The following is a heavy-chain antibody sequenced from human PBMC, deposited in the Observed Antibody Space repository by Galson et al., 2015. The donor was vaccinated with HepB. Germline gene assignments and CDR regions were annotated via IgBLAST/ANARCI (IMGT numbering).Heavy chain of an antibody. J-gene: IGHJ3*02. V-gene: IGHV1-69*01. CDR1: GGTFSSYA. Sequence: CTASGGTFSSYAISWVRQAPGQGLEWMGGIIPIFGTTNYAQKFQGRVTITADESTSTAYMELSSLRSEDTAVYYCARDGYSSSWYGAFDIWGQGTMVTVSS. CDR3: ARDGYSSSWYGAFDI. D-gene: IGHD6-13*01. CDR2: IIPIFGTT.